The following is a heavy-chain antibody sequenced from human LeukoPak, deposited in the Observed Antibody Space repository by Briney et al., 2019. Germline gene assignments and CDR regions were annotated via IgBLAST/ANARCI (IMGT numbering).Heavy chain of an antibody. J-gene: IGHJ5*02. CDR2: FDPEDGET. CDR1: GYTLTELS. CDR3: ARDQDIVVVVAALRQREMGGFDP. Sequence: ASVKVSCKVSGYTLTELSMHWVRQAPGKGLEWMGGFDPEDGETIYAQKFQGRVTMTEDTSTDTAYMELSSLRSDDTAVYYCARDQDIVVVVAALRQREMGGFDPWGQGTLVTVSS. D-gene: IGHD2-15*01. V-gene: IGHV1-24*01.